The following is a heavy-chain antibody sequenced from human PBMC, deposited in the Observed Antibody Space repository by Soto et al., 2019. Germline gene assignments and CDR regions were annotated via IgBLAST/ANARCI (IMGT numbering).Heavy chain of an antibody. CDR3: ARAPFYDVFLDY. CDR1: GFTFSSNW. Sequence: EVQLVESGGGLVQPGGALRLSCGASGFTFSSNWMNWVRRARGKGLEWVANIKEDGSEIYYVDSVKGRFTISRDNTKNSLYLQMSSLRADDTAVYYCARAPFYDVFLDYWGQGIMVTVSS. CDR2: IKEDGSEI. D-gene: IGHD3-3*01. J-gene: IGHJ4*02. V-gene: IGHV3-7*03.